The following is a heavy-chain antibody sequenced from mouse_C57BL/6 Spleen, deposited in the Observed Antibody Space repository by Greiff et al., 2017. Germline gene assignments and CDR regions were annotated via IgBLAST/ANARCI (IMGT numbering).Heavy chain of an antibody. CDR3: ARENYLLYFDY. Sequence: VQLKESGPELVKPGDSVKISCKASGYSFTGYFMNWVMQSHGKSLEWIGRINPYNGDTFYNQKFKGKATLTVDKSSSTAHMELRSLTSEDSAVYYCARENYLLYFDYWGQGTTLTVSS. D-gene: IGHD2-1*01. V-gene: IGHV1-20*01. CDR1: GYSFTGYF. J-gene: IGHJ2*01. CDR2: INPYNGDT.